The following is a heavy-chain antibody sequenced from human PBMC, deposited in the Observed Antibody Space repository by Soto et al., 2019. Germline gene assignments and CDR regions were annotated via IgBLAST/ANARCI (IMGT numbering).Heavy chain of an antibody. CDR1: GFTFNNYA. V-gene: IGHV3-23*01. Sequence: GSLRLSCAASGFTFNNYAMNWVRQAPGKGLEWVATISGTGGSTYYADSVKGRFTISRDNSKNTLYLQMNSLRVEDTAVFYCAKDRLGGNFDYWGQGTQVTVSS. J-gene: IGHJ4*02. CDR3: AKDRLGGNFDY. CDR2: ISGTGGST.